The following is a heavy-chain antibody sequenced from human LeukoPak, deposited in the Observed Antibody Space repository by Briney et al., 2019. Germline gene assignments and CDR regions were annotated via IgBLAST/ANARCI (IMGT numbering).Heavy chain of an antibody. CDR2: ISGSGGST. CDR3: AKDADYYDSSGYYSNYFDY. D-gene: IGHD3-22*01. V-gene: IGHV3-23*01. CDR1: GFTFSSYA. Sequence: PGGSLRLSCAASGFTFSSYAMSWVRQAPGKGLEWVSAISGSGGSTYYADSVKGRFTISRDNSKNALYLQMNSLRAEDTAVYYCAKDADYYDSSGYYSNYFDYRGQGTLVTVSS. J-gene: IGHJ4*02.